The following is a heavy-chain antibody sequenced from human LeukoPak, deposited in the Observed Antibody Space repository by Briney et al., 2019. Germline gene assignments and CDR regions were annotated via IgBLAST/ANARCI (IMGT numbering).Heavy chain of an antibody. CDR2: IYTSGST. Sequence: SETLSLTCTVSGGSISSGSYYWSWIRQPAGKALEWIGRIYTSGSTNYNPSLKSRVTISVDTSKNQFSLKLSSVTAADTAVYYCARAPRVSYYYYMDAWGKGTTVTVSS. CDR3: ARAPRVSYYYYMDA. D-gene: IGHD3-10*01. CDR1: GGSISSGSYY. J-gene: IGHJ6*03. V-gene: IGHV4-61*02.